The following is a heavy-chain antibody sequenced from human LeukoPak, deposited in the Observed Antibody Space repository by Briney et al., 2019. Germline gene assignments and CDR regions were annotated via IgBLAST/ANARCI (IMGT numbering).Heavy chain of an antibody. D-gene: IGHD3-10*01. CDR3: ARGGGYYGSGSLHYYYYGMDV. CDR2: ISSSGNTI. Sequence: PGGSLRLSCAASGFTFSSYEMNWVRQAPGKGVERVSYISSSGNTIYYAESVKGRFTISRENDKNSLYLQMNSLRAEDTAVYYCARGGGYYGSGSLHYYYYGMDVWGQGTTVTVSS. V-gene: IGHV3-48*03. J-gene: IGHJ6*02. CDR1: GFTFSSYE.